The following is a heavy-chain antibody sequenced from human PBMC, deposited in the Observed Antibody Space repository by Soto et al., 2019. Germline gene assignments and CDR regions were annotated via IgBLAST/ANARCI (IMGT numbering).Heavy chain of an antibody. CDR2: IYYTGST. CDR3: ARALPMVRGVISYYFDF. Sequence: QVQLQESGPGLVKPSETLSLTCTVSGGSISSYYWSWVRQPPGKGLEWIGYIYYTGSTNYNPSLKSRVTISVDTSKNQVSLKLSLVTAADTAVYYCARALPMVRGVISYYFDFWGQGTLVTVSS. J-gene: IGHJ4*02. CDR1: GGSISSYY. V-gene: IGHV4-59*01. D-gene: IGHD3-10*01.